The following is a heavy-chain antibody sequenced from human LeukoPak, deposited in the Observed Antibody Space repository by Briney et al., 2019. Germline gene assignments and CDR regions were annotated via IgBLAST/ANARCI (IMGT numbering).Heavy chain of an antibody. CDR3: AKDKQGGDYYDSSGPFDY. V-gene: IGHV3-11*01. Sequence: PGGSLRLSCAASGFTFTDYFSDSYMTWIRQAPGTGLEWISYVSNRGTTIFYAGSVKGRFTSSRDNSKNSVYLRMNNLRAEDTALYYCAKDKQGGDYYDSSGPFDYWGQGTLVTVSS. J-gene: IGHJ4*02. CDR1: GFTFTDYFSDSY. CDR2: VSNRGTTI. D-gene: IGHD3-22*01.